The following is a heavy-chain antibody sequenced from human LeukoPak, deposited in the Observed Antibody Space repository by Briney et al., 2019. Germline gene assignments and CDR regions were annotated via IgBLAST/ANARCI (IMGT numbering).Heavy chain of an antibody. V-gene: IGHV3-30*03. Sequence: GRSLRLSCAASGLTFSSYGMHWVRQAPGKGLEWVAVISYDGTNKDYADSVKGRLTISRDNSKNTLYLQTNSLRPEDTAVYYCARNSVGGSFFDYWGQGILVTVSS. CDR2: ISYDGTNK. J-gene: IGHJ4*02. CDR3: ARNSVGGSFFDY. D-gene: IGHD3-16*01. CDR1: GLTFSSYG.